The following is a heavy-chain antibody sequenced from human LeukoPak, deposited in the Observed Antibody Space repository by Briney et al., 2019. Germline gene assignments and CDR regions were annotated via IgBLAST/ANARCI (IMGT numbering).Heavy chain of an antibody. J-gene: IGHJ1*01. D-gene: IGHD3-10*01. V-gene: IGHV3-43D*03. CDR3: AKDGDQFGSGSPTGYLEH. Sequence: PGGSLRLSCAASGFTFEDYAMHWVRQAPGKGLEWISLISWDGGSAFYVDSVKGRFTISRDKNRNSLYLQMRSLTPEDTGLYYCAKDGDQFGSGSPTGYLEHWGLGTLVTVSS. CDR2: ISWDGGSA. CDR1: GFTFEDYA.